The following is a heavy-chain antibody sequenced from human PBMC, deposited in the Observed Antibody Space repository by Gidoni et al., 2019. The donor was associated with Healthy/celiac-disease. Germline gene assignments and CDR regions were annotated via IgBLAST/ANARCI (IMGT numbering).Heavy chain of an antibody. J-gene: IGHJ4*02. CDR3: AKDLEGYIWGSYGIDY. V-gene: IGHV3-9*01. CDR1: GFTFDDYA. D-gene: IGHD3-16*01. CDR2: SSWNSGSI. Sequence: EVQLVESGGGLVQPGRSLRLSCAASGFTFDDYAMHWVRQASGKGLEWGSGSSWNSGSIGYADSVKGRFTISRDNAKNSLYLQMNSLRAEDTALYYCAKDLEGYIWGSYGIDYWGQGTLVTVSS.